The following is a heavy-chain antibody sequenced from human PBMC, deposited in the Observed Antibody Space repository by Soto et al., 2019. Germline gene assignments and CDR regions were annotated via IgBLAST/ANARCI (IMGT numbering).Heavy chain of an antibody. J-gene: IGHJ3*02. Sequence: ASETLSLTCTVSHESIKSYIYYWGWIRQPPGKGLEWIGTVYYNGATYYNPSLQSRVTISADPSKNQFSLRLTSVTSADTAVYYCARQTYLTYFGIWGQGTMVTVSS. CDR2: VYYNGAT. V-gene: IGHV4-39*01. CDR1: HESIKSYIYY. D-gene: IGHD3-16*01. CDR3: ARQTYLTYFGI.